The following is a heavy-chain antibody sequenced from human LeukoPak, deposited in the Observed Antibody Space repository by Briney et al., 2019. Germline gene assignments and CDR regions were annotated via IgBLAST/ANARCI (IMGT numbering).Heavy chain of an antibody. D-gene: IGHD6-6*01. J-gene: IGHJ4*02. CDR2: ISGSGGST. V-gene: IGHV3-23*01. CDR3: AKDVKGGYSSSKGCPFDY. CDR1: GFTFSSYA. Sequence: PGGSLRLSCAASGFTFSSYAMSWVRQAPGKGLEWVSAISGSGGSTYYADSVKGRFTISRDKSKNTLYLQMNSLRAEDTAVYYCAKDVKGGYSSSKGCPFDYWGQGTLVTVSS.